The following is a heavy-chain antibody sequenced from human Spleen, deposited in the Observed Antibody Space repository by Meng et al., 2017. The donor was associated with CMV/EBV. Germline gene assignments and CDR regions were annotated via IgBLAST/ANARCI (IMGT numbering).Heavy chain of an antibody. Sequence: ASRGTFSSYAVSWVRQAPGQGLEWMGGIIPIFGTANYAQKFQGRVTITTDESTSTAYMELSSLRSEDTAVYYCARYRGGSYSSGFDYWGQGTLVTVSS. D-gene: IGHD1-26*01. CDR3: ARYRGGSYSSGFDY. V-gene: IGHV1-69*05. J-gene: IGHJ4*02. CDR1: RGTFSSYA. CDR2: IIPIFGTA.